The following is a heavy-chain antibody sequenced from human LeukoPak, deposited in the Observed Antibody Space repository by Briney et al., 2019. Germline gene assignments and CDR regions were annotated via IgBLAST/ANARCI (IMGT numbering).Heavy chain of an antibody. D-gene: IGHD3-22*01. CDR3: AHRSYYDSSGYLDY. J-gene: IGHJ4*02. V-gene: IGHV2-5*08. CDR2: IYWNDDK. Sequence: SGPTLVNPTQTLTLTCTFSGFSLSTTRMCVTWIRQPPGKALEWLALIYWNDDKRYSPSLKSRLTTTKDTSKNQVVLTMTNMDPVDTATYYCAHRSYYDSSGYLDYWGQGTLVTVSS. CDR1: GFSLSTTRMC.